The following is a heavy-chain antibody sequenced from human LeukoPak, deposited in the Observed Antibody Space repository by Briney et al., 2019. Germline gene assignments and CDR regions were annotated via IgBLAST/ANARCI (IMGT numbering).Heavy chain of an antibody. J-gene: IGHJ4*02. Sequence: GGSLRLSCAASGFTVSSNYMSWVRQAPGKGLEWVSVIYSGGSTYYADSVKGRFTISRDNSKNTLYLQMNSLRAEDTAVYYCARTYSNGWYSPNYFDYWGQGTLVTVSS. V-gene: IGHV3-53*01. CDR3: ARTYSNGWYSPNYFDY. CDR1: GFTVSSNY. CDR2: IYSGGST. D-gene: IGHD6-19*01.